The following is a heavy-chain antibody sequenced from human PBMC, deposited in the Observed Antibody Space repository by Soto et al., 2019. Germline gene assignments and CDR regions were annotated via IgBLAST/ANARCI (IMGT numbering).Heavy chain of an antibody. CDR3: EGGRYGDY. CDR2: ISANTGNT. D-gene: IGHD4-17*01. V-gene: IGHV1-18*01. CDR1: GYTFTSYG. Sequence: QVHLVQSGAEVKKPGASVKVSCKASGYTFTSYGITWVRQAPGQGLEWMGWISANTGNTDYEQKHKGRAIVTRDTSRSTASVELRSLSSYDTAFYYCEGGRYGDYWGQGALVTVSS. J-gene: IGHJ4*02.